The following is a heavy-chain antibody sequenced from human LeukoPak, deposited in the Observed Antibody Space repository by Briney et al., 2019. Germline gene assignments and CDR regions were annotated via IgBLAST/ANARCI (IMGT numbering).Heavy chain of an antibody. V-gene: IGHV1-2*06. CDR3: ARIGGDYDILTGYPTLTDAFDI. D-gene: IGHD3-9*01. CDR2: INPNSGGT. Sequence: GASVKVSCKASGYTFTRYYMHCVRQAPGQGLEWMGRINPNSGGTNYAQKFQGRVTMTRDTSISTAYMELSRLRSDDTAVYYCARIGGDYDILTGYPTLTDAFDIWGQGTMVTVSS. CDR1: GYTFTRYY. J-gene: IGHJ3*02.